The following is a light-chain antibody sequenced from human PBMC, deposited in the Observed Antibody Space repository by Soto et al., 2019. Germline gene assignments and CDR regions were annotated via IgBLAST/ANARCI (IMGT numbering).Light chain of an antibody. V-gene: IGKV1-39*01. CDR3: QQTFITPRT. J-gene: IGKJ1*01. CDR1: QSISSW. Sequence: DIKMNQSPSTLSASVGDRVTITCRASQSISSWLAWYQQKPGKAPKLLIYDASSLQSGVPSRFSGRGSGTDFTLTISSLQPEDFATYYCQQTFITPRTFGQGTKVDIK. CDR2: DAS.